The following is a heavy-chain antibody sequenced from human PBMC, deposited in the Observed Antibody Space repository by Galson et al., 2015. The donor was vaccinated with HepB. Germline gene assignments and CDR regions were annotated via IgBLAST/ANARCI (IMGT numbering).Heavy chain of an antibody. CDR2: IHSGGSS. V-gene: IGHV3-53*01. J-gene: IGHJ6*02. D-gene: IGHD2-2*01. Sequence: SLRLSCAASEFTVSSNYMGWVRQAPGKGLEWVSVIHSGGSSYYADSVKGRFTSSRDNSKNTLYLQMNSLRAEDTAVYYCATRSGFVVVSATGAYGMDVWGQGTTVTVSS. CDR1: EFTVSSNY. CDR3: ATRSGFVVVSATGAYGMDV.